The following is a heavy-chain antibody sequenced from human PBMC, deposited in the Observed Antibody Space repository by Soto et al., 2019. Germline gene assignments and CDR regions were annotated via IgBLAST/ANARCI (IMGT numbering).Heavy chain of an antibody. CDR1: GFTFSNYA. Sequence: EVQLLESGGGLVQPGGSLRLSCAASGFTFSNYAVTWVRQAPGKGLVWVSTISGSGGSTYYADSVKGRFTISRDNSKNTLYLQMNRLRAEDTAVYYCAKDQGSSWYEIDYWGQGTLVTVSS. D-gene: IGHD6-13*01. CDR2: ISGSGGST. CDR3: AKDQGSSWYEIDY. J-gene: IGHJ4*02. V-gene: IGHV3-23*01.